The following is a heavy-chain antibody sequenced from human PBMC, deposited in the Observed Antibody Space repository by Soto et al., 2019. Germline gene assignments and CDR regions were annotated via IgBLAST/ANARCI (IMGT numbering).Heavy chain of an antibody. CDR2: IYHSGST. CDR1: GGSISRSNW. J-gene: IGHJ4*02. V-gene: IGHV4-4*02. Sequence: SETLSLTCAVSGGSISRSNWWSWVRQPPGKGLEWIGEIYHSGSTNYNPSLKSRVTISIHTSKSQFSLQLTSVTAADTAVYYCARGAADTAMVDSWGQGTLVTVSS. CDR3: ARGAADTAMVDS. D-gene: IGHD5-18*01.